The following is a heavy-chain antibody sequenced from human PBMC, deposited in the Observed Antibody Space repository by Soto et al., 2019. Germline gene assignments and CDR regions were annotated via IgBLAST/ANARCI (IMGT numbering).Heavy chain of an antibody. CDR3: AKLYSSSSTYFDY. J-gene: IGHJ4*02. V-gene: IGHV3-23*01. D-gene: IGHD6-6*01. CDR2: ISGSGGST. Sequence: GGSLRLSCAASGFTFSSYWMSWVRQAPGKGLEWVSAISGSGGSTYYADSVKGRFTISRDNSKNTLYLQMNSLRAEDTAVYYCAKLYSSSSTYFDYWGQGTLVTVSS. CDR1: GFTFSSYW.